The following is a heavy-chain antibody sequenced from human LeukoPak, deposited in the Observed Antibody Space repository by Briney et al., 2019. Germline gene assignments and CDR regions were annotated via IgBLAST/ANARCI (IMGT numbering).Heavy chain of an antibody. CDR1: GGTFSSYA. Sequence: ALVKVSCTASGGTFSSYAISWVRQAPGQGLEWMGGIIPILGTANYAQKFQGRVTITADESTSTAYMELSSLRSEDTAVYYCAREDGYCSGGNCYSYFDSWGQGTLVTVSS. V-gene: IGHV1-69*13. D-gene: IGHD2-15*01. J-gene: IGHJ4*02. CDR3: AREDGYCSGGNCYSYFDS. CDR2: IIPILGTA.